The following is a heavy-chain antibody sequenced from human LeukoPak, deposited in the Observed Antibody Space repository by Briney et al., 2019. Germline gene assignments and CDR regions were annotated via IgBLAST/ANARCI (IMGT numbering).Heavy chain of an antibody. D-gene: IGHD6-13*01. Sequence: SETLSLTCTVSGGSINRDYWSWIRQPPGKGLEWIGYIYYRGSTNYNPSLKSRVTISVDTSKNQFSLKLSSVTAADTAVYYCASGPYPAAGTDHQFDYWGQGTLVTVSS. V-gene: IGHV4-59*01. J-gene: IGHJ4*02. CDR2: IYYRGST. CDR3: ASGPYPAAGTDHQFDY. CDR1: GGSINRDY.